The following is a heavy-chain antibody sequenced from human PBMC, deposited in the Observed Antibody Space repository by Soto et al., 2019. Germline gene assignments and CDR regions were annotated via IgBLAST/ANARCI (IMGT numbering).Heavy chain of an antibody. V-gene: IGHV3-7*01. CDR1: GVTFSRYY. Sequence: GGSLRLSCTASGVTFSRYYMTWFRQAPGKGLEWVANIKQDGSDKYYVDSVKGRFAISRDNAQNSLYLQMNSLRAEDTAVYYCAMGSGWYTDYWGQGTLVTVSS. CDR3: AMGSGWYTDY. J-gene: IGHJ4*02. D-gene: IGHD6-19*01. CDR2: IKQDGSDK.